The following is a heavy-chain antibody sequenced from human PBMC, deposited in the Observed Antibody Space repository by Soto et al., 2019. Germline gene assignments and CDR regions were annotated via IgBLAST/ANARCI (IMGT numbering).Heavy chain of an antibody. Sequence: EVQLVESGGGLVQPGGSLRLSCAVSGFTFSNYWMHWVRQAPGKGLVWVSRLKSDGSGTMYADSVKGRLTISRDKAKNPPALQMHSLSAEDTAVYYYVRGDGDHLDGRGYLDRHWDQGTLVTVCS. J-gene: IGHJ4*02. V-gene: IGHV3-74*03. CDR2: LKSDGSGT. CDR1: GFTFSNYW. CDR3: VRGDGDHLDGRGYLDRH. D-gene: IGHD6-25*01.